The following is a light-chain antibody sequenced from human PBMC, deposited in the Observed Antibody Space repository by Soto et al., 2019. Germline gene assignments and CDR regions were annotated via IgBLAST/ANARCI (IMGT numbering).Light chain of an antibody. Sequence: QSVLTQPASVSGSPGQSITISCTGTSSDIGSYNLVSWYQQNPGKAPKLIICEGTKRPSGVSNRSSGSKSGNTASLAISGLQAEDEADYYCCSYAGSGTYVFGSGTKVTVL. CDR1: SSDIGSYNL. V-gene: IGLV2-23*01. CDR3: CSYAGSGTYV. CDR2: EGT. J-gene: IGLJ1*01.